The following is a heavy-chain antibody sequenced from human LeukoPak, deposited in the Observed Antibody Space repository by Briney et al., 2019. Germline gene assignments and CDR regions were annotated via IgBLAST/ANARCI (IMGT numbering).Heavy chain of an antibody. V-gene: IGHV4-34*01. CDR3: ARDGYYYGSGSYPFDP. D-gene: IGHD3-10*01. CDR1: GGSFSGYY. J-gene: IGHJ5*02. Sequence: SSETLSLTCAVYGGSFSGYYWSWIRQPPGKGLEWIGEINHSGSTNYNPSLKSRVTISVDTSENQFSLKLTSPTAADTAVYYCARDGYYYGSGSYPFDPWGQGTLVTVSS. CDR2: INHSGST.